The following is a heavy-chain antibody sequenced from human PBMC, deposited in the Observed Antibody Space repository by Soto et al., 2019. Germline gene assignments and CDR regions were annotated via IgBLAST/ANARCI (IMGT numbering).Heavy chain of an antibody. CDR1: GFTFSSYA. J-gene: IGHJ6*01. CDR3: ARATAIGFGGYYGMDV. V-gene: IGHV3-30-3*01. D-gene: IGHD3-10*01. CDR2: ISYDGSNK. Sequence: GGSLRLSCAASGFTFSSYAMHWVRQAPGKGLEWVAVISYDGSNKYYADSVRGRFTISRDNSKNTLYLQMNSLRAEDTAVYYCARATAIGFGGYYGMDVWGQGTTVTVSS.